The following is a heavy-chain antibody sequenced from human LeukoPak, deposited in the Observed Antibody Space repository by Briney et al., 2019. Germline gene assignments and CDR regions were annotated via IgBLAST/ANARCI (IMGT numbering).Heavy chain of an antibody. CDR3: ARVNYGDYGLDY. Sequence: SETLSLTCTVSGGSISSYYWSWIRQPPGKGLVWIGYIYYSGSTNYNPSLKSRVTISVDTSKNQFSLKLSSVTAADTAVYYCARVNYGDYGLDYWGQGTLVTVSS. V-gene: IGHV4-59*01. J-gene: IGHJ4*02. D-gene: IGHD4-17*01. CDR2: IYYSGST. CDR1: GGSISSYY.